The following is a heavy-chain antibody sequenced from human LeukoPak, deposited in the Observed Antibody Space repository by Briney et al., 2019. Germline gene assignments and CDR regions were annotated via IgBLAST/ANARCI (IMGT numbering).Heavy chain of an antibody. CDR3: ARDKSAGADTRRSFYY. CDR1: GFTFSNDW. CDR2: IKQDGSEK. J-gene: IGHJ4*02. V-gene: IGHV3-7*03. D-gene: IGHD2/OR15-2a*01. Sequence: GGSLRLSCVVSGFTFSNDWMTGGRQAPGKGLEWVASIKQDGSEKYYVDSVKGRFTFSRDNAQNSLYLQMDSVRAEDTAVYYCARDKSAGADTRRSFYYWGQGALVTVSS.